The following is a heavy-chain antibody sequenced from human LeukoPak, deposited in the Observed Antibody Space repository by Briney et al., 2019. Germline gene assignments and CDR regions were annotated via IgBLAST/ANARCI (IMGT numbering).Heavy chain of an antibody. Sequence: GGSLRLSCAAPGFTFSSYGMPWVRQAPGKGLEWVALIWYDGSNKYDADSVKDRFTISRDNSKNTLYLQMISLRAEDTAVYYCARDLFDSSSTNWFDPWGQGTLVTVSS. J-gene: IGHJ5*02. CDR3: ARDLFDSSSTNWFDP. V-gene: IGHV3-33*01. CDR2: IWYDGSNK. CDR1: GFTFSSYG. D-gene: IGHD6-13*01.